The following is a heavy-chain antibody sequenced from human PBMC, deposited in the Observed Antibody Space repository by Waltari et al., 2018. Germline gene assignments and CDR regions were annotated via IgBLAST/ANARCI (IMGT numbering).Heavy chain of an antibody. CDR1: GGSISSGGYY. CDR3: ARVGGLHCDY. Sequence: QVQLQESGPGLVKPSQTLSLTCTVSGGSISSGGYYWSWIRQHPGKGLEWIGYLYYSGRTYDNPSLKSRVTISVDTSKNQFSRKLSSVTAADTAVYYCARVGGLHCDYWGQGTLVTVSS. CDR2: LYYSGRT. V-gene: IGHV4-31*03. D-gene: IGHD1-26*01. J-gene: IGHJ4*02.